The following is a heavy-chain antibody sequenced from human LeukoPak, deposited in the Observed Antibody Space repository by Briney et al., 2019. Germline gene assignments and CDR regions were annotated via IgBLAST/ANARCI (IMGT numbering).Heavy chain of an antibody. V-gene: IGHV4-39*07. CDR1: GGSISSYY. J-gene: IGHJ3*02. Sequence: TTSETLSLTCTVSGGSISSYYWGWIRQPPGKGLEWIGSIYYSGSTYYNPSLKSRVTISVDTSKNQFSLKLSSVTAADTAVYYCARGRIRTIFGVVIIGDAFDIWGQGTMVTVSS. D-gene: IGHD3-3*01. CDR2: IYYSGST. CDR3: ARGRIRTIFGVVIIGDAFDI.